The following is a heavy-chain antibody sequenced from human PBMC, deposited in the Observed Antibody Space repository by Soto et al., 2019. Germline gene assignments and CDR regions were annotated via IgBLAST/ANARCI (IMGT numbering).Heavy chain of an antibody. CDR3: ARDLSDDYDSSGSTI. J-gene: IGHJ3*02. V-gene: IGHV1-18*01. Sequence: ASVKVSCKASGYTFTSYGISWVRQAPGQGLEWMGWISAYNGNTNYAQKLQGRVTMTTDTSTSTAYMELRSLRSDDTAVCYCARDLSDDYDSSGSTIWGQGTMVTVSS. CDR2: ISAYNGNT. CDR1: GYTFTSYG. D-gene: IGHD3-22*01.